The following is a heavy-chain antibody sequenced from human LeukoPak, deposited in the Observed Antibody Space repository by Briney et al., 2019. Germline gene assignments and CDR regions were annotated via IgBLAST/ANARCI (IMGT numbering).Heavy chain of an antibody. Sequence: GGSLRLSCAASGLAVSSNYMSWVRQAPGKGLEWVSIIYSSGSTEYTNSVKGRFTISRDNSKNMVYLQMNSLRAEDTAVYYCARGNSGSWNYKRGFDYWGQGTLVTVSS. V-gene: IGHV3-53*01. CDR3: ARGNSGSWNYKRGFDY. CDR2: IYSSGST. CDR1: GLAVSSNY. D-gene: IGHD1-26*01. J-gene: IGHJ4*02.